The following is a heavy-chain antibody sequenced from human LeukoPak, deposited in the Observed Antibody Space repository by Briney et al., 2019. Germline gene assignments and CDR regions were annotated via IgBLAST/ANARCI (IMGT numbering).Heavy chain of an antibody. CDR2: ISAYNGNA. Sequence: ASVKVSCKASGYTFTNCGISWVRQAPGQGLEWMGWISAYNGNANYAQKLQGRVTMTTDTSTNTAYMELRSLRSDDTAVYYCARAAMITFGGVISNDNWFDPRGQGTLVTVSS. D-gene: IGHD3-16*02. V-gene: IGHV1-18*01. CDR3: ARAAMITFGGVISNDNWFDP. CDR1: GYTFTNCG. J-gene: IGHJ5*02.